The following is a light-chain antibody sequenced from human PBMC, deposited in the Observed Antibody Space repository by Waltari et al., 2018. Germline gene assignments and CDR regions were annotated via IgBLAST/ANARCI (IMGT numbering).Light chain of an antibody. Sequence: QSVLTQPSPAPGTPGQRVTITGSGSSPIIGTDIAYSYQQFPGTAPKPLIYRNSHRPSGVPDRFAGSKFGTSASLAISGLRSEDEADYYCGTWDDSLGAWVFGGGTRVTVL. CDR1: SPIIGTDI. J-gene: IGLJ3*02. CDR3: GTWDDSLGAWV. V-gene: IGLV1-47*01. CDR2: RNS.